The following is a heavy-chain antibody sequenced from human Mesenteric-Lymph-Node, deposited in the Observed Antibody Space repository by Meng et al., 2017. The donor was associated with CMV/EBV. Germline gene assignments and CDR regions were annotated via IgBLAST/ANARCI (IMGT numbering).Heavy chain of an antibody. CDR3: WTSAYDEESPDYFDY. V-gene: IGHV1-2*02. CDR2: NKTRSGGK. Sequence: GNTCSENKEEWGRKADGQGKKWMGWNKTRSGGKEYEKKLRGRVKMSSDTSISTAYMELSDLRSDDTAIYYCWTSAYDEESPDYFDYWGQGTLVTVSS. D-gene: IGHD5-12*01. CDR1: GNTCSENK. J-gene: IGHJ4*02.